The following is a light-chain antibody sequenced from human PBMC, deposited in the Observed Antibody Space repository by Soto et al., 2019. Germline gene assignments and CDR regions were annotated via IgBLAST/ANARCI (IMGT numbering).Light chain of an antibody. J-gene: IGKJ1*01. CDR3: QHRSSRHT. CDR2: DAS. Sequence: IVLTQSPATPSLSPGERATLSCRASQSVRSYLAWYQQKPGQAPRLLIYDASNRATGIPARFSGIGSGTDFTLTISSIAPEDSAIYDCQHRSSRHTFGQGTKVDIK. V-gene: IGKV3-11*01. CDR1: QSVRSY.